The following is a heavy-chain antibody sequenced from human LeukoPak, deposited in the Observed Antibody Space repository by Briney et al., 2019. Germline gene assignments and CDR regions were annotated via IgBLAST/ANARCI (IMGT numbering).Heavy chain of an antibody. J-gene: IGHJ4*02. V-gene: IGHV4-39*01. D-gene: IGHD3-22*01. CDR1: GASISISSYY. Sequence: KSSETLSLTXTVSGASISISSYYWGWIRQPPGRGLEWIATIHHSGSTYHNPSLKSRVTMSVDTSKNQFSLKLSSLTAADTAVYYCARHPSGSSFDYWGQGTLVTASS. CDR2: IHHSGST. CDR3: ARHPSGSSFDY.